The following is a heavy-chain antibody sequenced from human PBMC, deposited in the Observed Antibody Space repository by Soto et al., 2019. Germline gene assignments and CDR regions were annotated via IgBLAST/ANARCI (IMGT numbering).Heavy chain of an antibody. CDR2: IIPIFGTA. J-gene: IGHJ6*02. CDR1: GGTFSSYA. CDR3: ASGITMVRDTHRHGMEV. Sequence: QVQLVQSGAEVKKPGSSVKVSCKASGGTFSSYAISWVRQAPGQGLEWMGGIIPIFGTANYAQKFQGRVTITADESTRTAYMELSSLRSEDTAVYYCASGITMVRDTHRHGMEVWGQGTTVTVSS. V-gene: IGHV1-69*01. D-gene: IGHD3-10*01.